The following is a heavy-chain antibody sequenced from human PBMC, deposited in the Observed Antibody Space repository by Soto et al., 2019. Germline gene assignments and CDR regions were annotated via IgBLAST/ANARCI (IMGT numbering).Heavy chain of an antibody. J-gene: IGHJ3*02. CDR3: ARVGFDCGGDCYELHAFDI. D-gene: IGHD2-21*02. V-gene: IGHV4-30-2*01. CDR2: IYHSGST. Sequence: PSETLSPTCAVSGGSISSGGYSWSWIRQPPGKGLEWIGYIYHSGSTYYNPSLKSRVTISVDRSKNQFSLKLSSVTAADTAVYYCARVGFDCGGDCYELHAFDIWGQGTMVTVSS. CDR1: GGSISSGGYS.